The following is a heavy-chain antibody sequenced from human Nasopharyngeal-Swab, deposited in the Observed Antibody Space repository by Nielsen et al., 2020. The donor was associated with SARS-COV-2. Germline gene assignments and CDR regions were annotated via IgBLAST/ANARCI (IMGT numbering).Heavy chain of an antibody. CDR3: ARGGYDYYMDV. J-gene: IGHJ6*03. CDR1: GFTFSDYD. Sequence: GESLKISCAASGFTFSDYDMHWVRQATGKGPEWVSAIGTAGDPYYPGSVKGRFTISRENAKNSLYLQMNSLRAGDTAVYYCARGGYDYYMDVWGKGTTVTVSS. CDR2: IGTAGDP. V-gene: IGHV3-13*05.